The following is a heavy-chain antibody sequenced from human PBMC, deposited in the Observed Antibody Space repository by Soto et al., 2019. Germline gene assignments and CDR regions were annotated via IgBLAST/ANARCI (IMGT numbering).Heavy chain of an antibody. V-gene: IGHV3-21*01. CDR2: ISSSSSYI. CDR1: GFTFSSYS. Sequence: GGSLRLSCAASGFTFSSYSMNWVRQAPGKGLEWVSSISSSSSYIYYADSVKGRFTISRDNAKNSLYLQMNSLRAEDTAVYYCARDSSSSTGMDVWGQGTTVTVSS. J-gene: IGHJ6*02. D-gene: IGHD2-2*01. CDR3: ARDSSSSTGMDV.